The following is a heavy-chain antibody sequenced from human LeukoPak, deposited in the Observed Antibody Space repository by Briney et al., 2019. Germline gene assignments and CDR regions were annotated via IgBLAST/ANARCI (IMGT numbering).Heavy chain of an antibody. V-gene: IGHV1-18*01. D-gene: IGHD3-9*01. J-gene: IGHJ4*02. CDR3: ARDPGYYDILTGYVY. CDR1: GYTFTSYG. CDR2: ISAYNGNT. Sequence: ASVKVSCKASGYTFTSYGISWVRQAPGQGLEWMGWISAYNGNTNYAQRLQGRVTMTTDTSTSTAYMELRSLRSDDTAVYYCARDPGYYDILTGYVYWGQGTLVTVSS.